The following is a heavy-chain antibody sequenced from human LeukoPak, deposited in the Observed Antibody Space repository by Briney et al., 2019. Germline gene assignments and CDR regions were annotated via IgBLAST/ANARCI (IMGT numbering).Heavy chain of an antibody. V-gene: IGHV4-30-2*03. D-gene: IGHD4-17*01. CDR3: ARQGYADFSPRPFDY. CDR2: VYYSGKT. CDR1: GGSITSGGYS. J-gene: IGHJ4*02. Sequence: SQTLSLTCAVSGGSITSGGYSWSWIRQPPGKGLEWIGSVYYSGKTNYNPSLKNRVTISVDTSKNQFSLKLRSVTAADTAVFYCARQGYADFSPRPFDYWGQGTLVTVSS.